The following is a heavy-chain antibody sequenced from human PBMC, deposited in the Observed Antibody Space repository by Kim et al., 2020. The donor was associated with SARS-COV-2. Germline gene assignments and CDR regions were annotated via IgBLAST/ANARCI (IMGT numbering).Heavy chain of an antibody. CDR1: GFTFSSYG. Sequence: GGSLRLSCAASGFTFSSYGMHWVRQAPGKGLEWVAVISYDGSNKYYADSVKGRFTISRDNSKNTLYLQMNSLRAEDTAVYYCARARALYDSGDPIDYWG. CDR3: ARARALYDSGDPIDY. D-gene: IGHD5-12*01. V-gene: IGHV3-33*05. CDR2: ISYDGSNK. J-gene: IGHJ4*01.